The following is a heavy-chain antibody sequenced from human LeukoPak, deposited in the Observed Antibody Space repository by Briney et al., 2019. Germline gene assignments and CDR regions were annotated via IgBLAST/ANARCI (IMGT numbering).Heavy chain of an antibody. Sequence: GGSLRLSCAASGFTFDDYGMSWVRQAPGKGLVWVSRINSDGSSTSYADSVKGRFTISRDNAKNTLYLQMNSLRAEDTAVYYCAKISVYTYWYFDLWGRGTLVTVSS. V-gene: IGHV3-74*01. CDR1: GFTFDDYG. CDR2: INSDGSST. J-gene: IGHJ2*01. CDR3: AKISVYTYWYFDL.